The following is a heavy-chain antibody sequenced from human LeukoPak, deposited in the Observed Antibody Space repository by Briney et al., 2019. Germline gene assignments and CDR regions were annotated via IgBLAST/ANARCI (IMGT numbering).Heavy chain of an antibody. CDR2: IYFSGST. CDR1: GDSISGSTYY. Sequence: PSRTLSLTCTVSGDSISGSTYYWGWIRQPPGNGLEWIGSIYFSGSTYNNPSLRSRVTISVDTSKTQFSLKLNSVTAADTAVYYCARSHRQAYSVWGQGTAVTVSS. D-gene: IGHD2-15*01. V-gene: IGHV4-39*01. CDR3: ARSHRQAYSV. J-gene: IGHJ6*02.